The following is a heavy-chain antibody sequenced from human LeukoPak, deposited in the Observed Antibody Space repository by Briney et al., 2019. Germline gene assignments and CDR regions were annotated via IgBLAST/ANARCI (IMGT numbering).Heavy chain of an antibody. CDR3: ARQKVVTAILDY. J-gene: IGHJ4*02. D-gene: IGHD2-21*02. Sequence: GGSLRLSCAASGFTFSSYSMNWVRQAPGKGLEWVSSISSSSSYIYYADSVKGRFTISRDNAKNSLYLQMNSLRAEDTAVYYCARQKVVTAILDYWGQGTLVTVSS. CDR2: ISSSSSYI. CDR1: GFTFSSYS. V-gene: IGHV3-21*01.